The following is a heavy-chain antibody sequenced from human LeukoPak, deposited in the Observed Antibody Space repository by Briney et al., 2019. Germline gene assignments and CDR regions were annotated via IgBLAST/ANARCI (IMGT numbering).Heavy chain of an antibody. CDR2: IYSDGST. D-gene: IGHD3-3*01. CDR3: ARLNYDFWSGSPNWFDP. V-gene: IGHV3-66*04. CDR1: GFTVSNNY. J-gene: IGHJ5*02. Sequence: GGSLRLSCAASGFTVSNNYMTWVRQAPGKGLEWLSVIYSDGSTYYADSVKGRFTISRDNSKNTLYLQMNSLRAEDTAVYYCARLNYDFWSGSPNWFDPWGQGTLVTVSS.